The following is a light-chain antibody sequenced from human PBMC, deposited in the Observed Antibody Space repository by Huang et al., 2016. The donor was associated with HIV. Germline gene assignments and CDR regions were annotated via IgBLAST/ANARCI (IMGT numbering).Light chain of an antibody. J-gene: IGKJ2*01. V-gene: IGKV3-15*01. Sequence: EIVMTQSPATLAVSPGERATLSCRASQHVGSNLAWYQQKPGQAPRLIIVAASTRATSVPARFSGSGSGTEFTLTISSLQSEDFALYFCQQYNNWPTMYPFGQGTKVEIK. CDR2: AAS. CDR3: QQYNNWPTMYP. CDR1: QHVGSN.